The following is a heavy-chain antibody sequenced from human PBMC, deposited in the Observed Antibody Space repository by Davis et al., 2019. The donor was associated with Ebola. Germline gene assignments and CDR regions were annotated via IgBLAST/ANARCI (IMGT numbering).Heavy chain of an antibody. Sequence: MPSETLSLTCAVYGGSFSGYYWSWIRQPPGKGLEWIGEINHSGSTNYNPSLKSRVTISVDTSKNQFSLKLSSVTAADTAVYYCARARRDGYNSHLDYWGQGTLVTVSS. CDR2: INHSGST. CDR1: GGSFSGYY. V-gene: IGHV4-34*01. CDR3: ARARRDGYNSHLDY. J-gene: IGHJ4*02. D-gene: IGHD5-24*01.